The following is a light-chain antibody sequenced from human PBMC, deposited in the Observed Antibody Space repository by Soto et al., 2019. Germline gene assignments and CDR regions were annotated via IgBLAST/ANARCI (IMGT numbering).Light chain of an antibody. CDR1: HSVSSH. CDR2: GAS. V-gene: IGKV3-15*01. Sequence: IVVTQSPATLSVSAGERVTLSFRTSHSVSSHVAWYQQRPGQAPRLLLYGASTRATGIPVRFSGSGFGTEFTLTINSLQSEDFAVYYCQQYKNWPLFGQGTRLEIK. CDR3: QQYKNWPL. J-gene: IGKJ5*01.